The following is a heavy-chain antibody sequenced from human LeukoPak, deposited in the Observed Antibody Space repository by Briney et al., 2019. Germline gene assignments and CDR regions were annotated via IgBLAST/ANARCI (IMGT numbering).Heavy chain of an antibody. J-gene: IGHJ5*02. V-gene: IGHV5-10-1*01. Sequence: GASLQISCEGSGSSFTSYWISWVRQLPGKGLEWMGRIDPSDSYTNYSPSFQGHVTISADKSISTAYLQWSSLKASDTAMYYCARRRITMVRGVIINWFDPWGQGTLVTVSS. D-gene: IGHD3-10*01. CDR1: GSSFTSYW. CDR3: ARRRITMVRGVIINWFDP. CDR2: IDPSDSYT.